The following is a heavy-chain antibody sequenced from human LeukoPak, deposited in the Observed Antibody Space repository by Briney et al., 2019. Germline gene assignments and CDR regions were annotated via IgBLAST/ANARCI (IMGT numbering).Heavy chain of an antibody. D-gene: IGHD3-10*01. V-gene: IGHV3-7*01. CDR2: IKQDGSEK. Sequence: GGSLRLSCAASGFTFSSYWMSWVRQAPGKGLEWVANIKQDGSEKYYVDSVKGRFTISRDNAKNSLYLQMNSLRAEDTAVYYCASPSYYYGSGSYYPEWGQGTLVTVSS. CDR3: ASPSYYYGSGSYYPE. CDR1: GFTFSSYW. J-gene: IGHJ4*02.